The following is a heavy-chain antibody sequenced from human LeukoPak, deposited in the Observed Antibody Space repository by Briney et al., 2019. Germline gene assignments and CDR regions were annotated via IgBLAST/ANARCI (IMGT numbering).Heavy chain of an antibody. Sequence: ASVRVSCMASGYTFTSYGISWVRQAPGQGLEWMGWISAYNGNTNYAQKLQGRVTMTTDTPTSTAYMELRSLRSDDTAVYYCARGDIVVVVAATPIFADYWGQGTLVTVSS. CDR1: GYTFTSYG. CDR3: ARGDIVVVVAATPIFADY. CDR2: ISAYNGNT. V-gene: IGHV1-18*01. D-gene: IGHD2-15*01. J-gene: IGHJ4*02.